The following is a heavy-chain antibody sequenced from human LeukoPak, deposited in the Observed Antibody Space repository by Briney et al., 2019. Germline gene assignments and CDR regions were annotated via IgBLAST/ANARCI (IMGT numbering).Heavy chain of an antibody. J-gene: IGHJ5*02. CDR3: ARLLGGVIVGNWFDP. V-gene: IGHV4-38-2*01. CDR1: GYSISSGYY. Sequence: SETLSPTCAVSGYSISSGYYWGWIRQPPGKGLEWIGSIYHSGSTYYNPSLKSRVTISVDTSKNQFSLKLSSVTAADTAVYYCARLLGGVIVGNWFDPWGQGTLVTVSS. CDR2: IYHSGST. D-gene: IGHD3-16*02.